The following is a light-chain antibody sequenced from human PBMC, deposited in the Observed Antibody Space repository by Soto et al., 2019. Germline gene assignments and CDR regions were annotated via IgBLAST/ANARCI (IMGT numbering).Light chain of an antibody. CDR2: GTS. CDR1: QSVGSRY. CDR3: QQYDNSVWT. V-gene: IGKV3-20*01. J-gene: IGKJ1*01. Sequence: EIVLTQSPGTLSLSPRERATLSCRASQSVGSRYLTWYQQKPGQAPRLLIYGTSNRATGIPDRFSGSGSGTDFTLTISRLEPEDLAVYYCQQYDNSVWTFGQGTKVDIK.